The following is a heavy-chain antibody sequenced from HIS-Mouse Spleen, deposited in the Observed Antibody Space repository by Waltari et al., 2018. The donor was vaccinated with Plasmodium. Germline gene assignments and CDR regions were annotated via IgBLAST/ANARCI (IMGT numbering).Heavy chain of an antibody. D-gene: IGHD3-3*01. V-gene: IGHV2-5*02. CDR3: AHSGGIITIFGVVISNWFDP. J-gene: IGHJ5*02. CDR2: IYWDDDK. CDR1: GFSLSTSGVG. Sequence: QITLKESGPTLVKPTQTLTLTCTFPGFSLSTSGVGVCWIRQPPRQALEWLALIYWDDDKRYSPSLKSRLTITKDTSKNQVVLTMTNMDPVDTATYYCAHSGGIITIFGVVISNWFDPWGQGTLVTVSS.